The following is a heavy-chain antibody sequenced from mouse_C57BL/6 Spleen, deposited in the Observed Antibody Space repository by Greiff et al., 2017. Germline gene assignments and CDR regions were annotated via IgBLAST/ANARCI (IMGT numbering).Heavy chain of an antibody. CDR1: GFTFSDYG. CDR2: ISSSSSTI. V-gene: IGHV5-17*01. D-gene: IGHD3-3*01. CDR3: ARRAVFDY. Sequence: EVKLVESGGGLVKPGGSLKLSCAASGFTFSDYGMHWVRQAPEKGLEWVAYISSSSSTIYYADTVKGRFTLSSDNAKNTLFLQMTRRRSEDTAMYYCARRAVFDYWGQGTTLTVSS. J-gene: IGHJ2*01.